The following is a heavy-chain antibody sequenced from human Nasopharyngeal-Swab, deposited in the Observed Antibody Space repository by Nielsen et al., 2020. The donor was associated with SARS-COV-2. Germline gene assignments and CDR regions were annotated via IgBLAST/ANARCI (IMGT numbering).Heavy chain of an antibody. CDR3: ARDGTGTTLNFDY. CDR1: GFTFSSDW. Sequence: GEALKISWAASGFTFSSDWMSWVRQAPGKGLEWVANIKQDGSEKYYVDSVKGRFTISRDNAKNSLYLQMNSLRAEDTAVYYCARDGTGTTLNFDYWGQGTLVTVSS. D-gene: IGHD1-1*01. J-gene: IGHJ4*02. CDR2: IKQDGSEK. V-gene: IGHV3-7*01.